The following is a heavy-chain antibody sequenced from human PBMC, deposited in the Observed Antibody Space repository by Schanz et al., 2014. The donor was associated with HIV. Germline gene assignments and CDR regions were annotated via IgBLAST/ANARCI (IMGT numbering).Heavy chain of an antibody. CDR2: IRGSGGST. CDR1: GFRFSSYA. Sequence: EVLLLESGGGLVQPGGSLRLSCAASGFRFSSYAMSWVRQAPGKGLEWVASIRGSGGSTYYTDSVKGRFTISRDNSKNTLYLQMNSLRAEDTAVYYCALSRPSGYGGSWYFDLWGRGTLVAVSS. V-gene: IGHV3-23*01. CDR3: ALSRPSGYGGSWYFDL. J-gene: IGHJ2*01. D-gene: IGHD2-15*01.